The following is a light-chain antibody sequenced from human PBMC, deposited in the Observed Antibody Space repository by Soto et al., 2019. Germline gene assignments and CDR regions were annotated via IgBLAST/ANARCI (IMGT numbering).Light chain of an antibody. CDR2: GAS. CDR1: QSVSSSF. Sequence: EIVLTQSPGTLSLSPGERATLSCRASQSVSSSFLAWYQQKPGQAPRLLIYGASNRATGIPDRFSGSGSGTDFTLTISSLEPEEFEVYDCHQYVTSPWAFGQGTKVAIE. CDR3: HQYVTSPWA. J-gene: IGKJ1*01. V-gene: IGKV3-20*01.